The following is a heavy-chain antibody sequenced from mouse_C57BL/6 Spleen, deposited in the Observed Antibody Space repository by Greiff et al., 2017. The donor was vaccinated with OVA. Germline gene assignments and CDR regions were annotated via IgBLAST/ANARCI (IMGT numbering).Heavy chain of an antibody. V-gene: IGHV5-4*01. CDR1: GFTFSSYA. D-gene: IGHD1-1*01. Sequence: EVQVVESGGGLVKPGGSLKLSCAASGFTFSSYAMSWVRQTPEKRLEWVATISDGGSYTYYPDNVKGRFTISRDNAKNNLYLQMSHLKSEDTAMYYCARGMGDYYGRAWFAYWGQGTLVTVSA. CDR2: ISDGGSYT. J-gene: IGHJ3*01. CDR3: ARGMGDYYGRAWFAY.